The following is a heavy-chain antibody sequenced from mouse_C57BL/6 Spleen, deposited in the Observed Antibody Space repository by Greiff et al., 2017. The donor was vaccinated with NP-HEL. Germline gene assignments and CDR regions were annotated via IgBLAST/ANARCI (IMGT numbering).Heavy chain of an antibody. CDR2: IHPNSGST. CDR1: GYTFTSYW. CDR3: ARRSAQEFAY. Sequence: QVQLKQPGAELVKPGASVKLSCKASGYTFTSYWMHWVKQRPGQGLEWIGMIHPNSGSTNYNEKFKSKATLTVDKSSSTAYMQLSSLTSEDSAVYYCARRSAQEFAYWGQGTLVTVSA. D-gene: IGHD3-2*02. V-gene: IGHV1-64*01. J-gene: IGHJ3*01.